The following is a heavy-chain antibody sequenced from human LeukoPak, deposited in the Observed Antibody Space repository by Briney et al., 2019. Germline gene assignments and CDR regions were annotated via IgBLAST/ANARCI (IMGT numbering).Heavy chain of an antibody. V-gene: IGHV3-30*18. CDR2: ISYDGSNK. CDR3: AKGATVTTEGTFDY. D-gene: IGHD4-17*01. J-gene: IGHJ4*02. CDR1: GFVSSNY. Sequence: TGGSLRLSCTASGFVSSNYMSWVRQTPGKGLEWVAVISYDGSNKYYADSVKGRFTISRDNSKNTLYLQMNSLRAEDTAVYYCAKGATVTTEGTFDYWGQGTLVTVSS.